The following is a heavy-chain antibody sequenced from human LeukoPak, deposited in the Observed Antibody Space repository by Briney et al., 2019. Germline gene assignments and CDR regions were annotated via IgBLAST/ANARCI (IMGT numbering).Heavy chain of an antibody. CDR2: ISGSGGST. V-gene: IGHV3-23*01. CDR1: GFTFSSYA. Sequence: GGSLRLSCAASGFTFSSYAMSWVRQAPGKGLEWVSAISGSGGSTYYADSVKGRFTISRDNSKNTLYLQMNSLRAEDTAVYYCAKGKNRLQDFSYYGMDVWGQGTTVTVSS. CDR3: AKGKNRLQDFSYYGMDV. J-gene: IGHJ6*02. D-gene: IGHD4-11*01.